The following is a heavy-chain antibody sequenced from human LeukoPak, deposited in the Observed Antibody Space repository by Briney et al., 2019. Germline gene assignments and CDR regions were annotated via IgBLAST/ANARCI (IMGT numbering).Heavy chain of an antibody. CDR3: ATKTAGGAFDI. Sequence: PSETLSLTCSVSGGSISSSYWNWIRQFAGKGLEWIGIIYPSGGTNYNPSLKSRVTMSVDTSKNQFSLRVTSVTAADTAVYYCATKTAGGAFDIWGQGTTVTVSS. CDR1: GGSISSSY. D-gene: IGHD1-14*01. V-gene: IGHV4-4*07. J-gene: IGHJ3*02. CDR2: IYPSGGT.